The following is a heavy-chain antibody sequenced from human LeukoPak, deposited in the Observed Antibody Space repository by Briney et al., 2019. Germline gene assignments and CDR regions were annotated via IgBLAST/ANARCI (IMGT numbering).Heavy chain of an antibody. V-gene: IGHV3-30*02. CDR1: GFTFSSYG. CDR2: IRYDGSNK. CDR3: AKSGSGWYQGGSDFDY. J-gene: IGHJ4*02. D-gene: IGHD6-19*01. Sequence: SVGSLRLSCAASGFTFSSYGMHWVRQAPGKGLEWVAFIRYDGSNKYYADSVKVRFTISRDNSKNTLYLQMNSLRAEDTAVYYCAKSGSGWYQGGSDFDYWGQGTLVTVSS.